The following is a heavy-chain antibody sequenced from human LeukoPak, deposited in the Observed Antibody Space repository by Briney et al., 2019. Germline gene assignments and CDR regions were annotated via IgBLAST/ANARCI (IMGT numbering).Heavy chain of an antibody. Sequence: PSETLSLTCAVCGGSFSGYYWSWIRQPPGKGLEWIGEINHSGSTNYNPSLRSRVTISVDTSKNQFSLRLSSVTAADTAVYYCARGICSSTSCYFLNWFDPWGQGTLVTVSS. CDR2: INHSGST. J-gene: IGHJ5*02. CDR3: ARGICSSTSCYFLNWFDP. CDR1: GGSFSGYY. V-gene: IGHV4-34*01. D-gene: IGHD2-2*01.